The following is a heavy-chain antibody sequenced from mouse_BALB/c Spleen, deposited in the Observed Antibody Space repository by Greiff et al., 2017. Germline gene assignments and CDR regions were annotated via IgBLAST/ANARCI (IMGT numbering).Heavy chain of an antibody. CDR1: GYTFTSYV. CDR3: ARENYRYGGDY. D-gene: IGHD2-14*01. CDR2: INPYNDGT. J-gene: IGHJ2*01. V-gene: IGHV1-14*01. Sequence: VQLQQSGPELVKPGASVKMSCKASGYTFTSYVMHWVKQKPGQGLEWIGDINPYNDGTKYNEKFKGKATLTSDKSSSTAYMELSSLTSEDSAVYYCARENYRYGGDYWGQGTTLTVST.